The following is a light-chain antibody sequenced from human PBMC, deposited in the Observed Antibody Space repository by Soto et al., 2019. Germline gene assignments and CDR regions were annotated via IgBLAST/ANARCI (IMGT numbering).Light chain of an antibody. CDR2: GAS. J-gene: IGKJ4*01. V-gene: IGKV3-15*01. CDR1: QSITTN. Sequence: EKVLTQSPVTLSVSLGERATLSCRASQSITTNLAWYQQKPGQAPRLLIFGASNRATDIPARFSGSGSGTEFSLTISRLQSEDSAIYYCQQYNDWPPLTLGGGTKVEI. CDR3: QQYNDWPPLT.